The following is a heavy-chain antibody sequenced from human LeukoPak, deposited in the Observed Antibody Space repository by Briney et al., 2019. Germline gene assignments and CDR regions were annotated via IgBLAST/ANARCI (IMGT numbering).Heavy chain of an antibody. Sequence: ASVKVSCKASGYTFTGYYMHWVRQAPGQGLEWMGWVNPNSGGTNYAQKFQGRVTMTRDTSISTAYMELSRLRSDDTAVYYCARSRTHILVGGYSGHDPPYYFDYWGQGTLVTVSS. CDR2: VNPNSGGT. CDR3: ARSRTHILVGGYSGHDPPYYFDY. V-gene: IGHV1-2*02. J-gene: IGHJ4*02. CDR1: GYTFTGYY. D-gene: IGHD5-12*01.